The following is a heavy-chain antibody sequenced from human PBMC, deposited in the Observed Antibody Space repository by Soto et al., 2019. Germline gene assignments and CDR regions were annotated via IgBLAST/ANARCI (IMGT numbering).Heavy chain of an antibody. Sequence: EVQLGESGGGLVQPGGSLRLSCAASGFSFSLFWMSWVRQTPGKGLEWVANINEDGSEKFFADSVKGRFTISRDNAKNSLSLQMNSLTADDTAVYYCARTGWPQSSYYFDYWGQGTLVTVSS. CDR3: ARTGWPQSSYYFDY. V-gene: IGHV3-7*03. CDR2: INEDGSEK. CDR1: GFSFSLFW. D-gene: IGHD3-16*01. J-gene: IGHJ4*02.